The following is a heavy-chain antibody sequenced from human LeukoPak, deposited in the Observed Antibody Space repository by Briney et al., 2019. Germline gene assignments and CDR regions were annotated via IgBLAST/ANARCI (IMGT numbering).Heavy chain of an antibody. CDR3: AGGLGWCIND. CDR1: GFAFSSKW. CDR2: IKQDGTEK. J-gene: IGHJ4*02. V-gene: IGHV3-7*05. Sequence: PAGSLRLSCAASGFAFSSKWMSWVRQAPGKGLEWVANIKQDGTEKYYADAVKGRFTISRDNAKNSLYLQMNSLRAEDTAVYYCAGGLGWCINDWGQGTQVTVSS. D-gene: IGHD2-21*01.